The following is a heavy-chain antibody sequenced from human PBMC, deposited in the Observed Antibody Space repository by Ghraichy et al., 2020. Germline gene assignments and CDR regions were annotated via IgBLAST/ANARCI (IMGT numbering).Heavy chain of an antibody. V-gene: IGHV4-59*01. CDR3: AREGYGCSSTSCSYYYYGMDV. Sequence: SETLSLTCTVSGGSIRSYYWSWIRQPPGKGLEWIGYIYYSGSTNYNPSLKSRVTISVDTSKNQFSLKLSSVTAADTAVYYCAREGYGCSSTSCSYYYYGMDVWGQGTTVTVSS. D-gene: IGHD2-2*01. CDR1: GGSIRSYY. CDR2: IYYSGST. J-gene: IGHJ6*02.